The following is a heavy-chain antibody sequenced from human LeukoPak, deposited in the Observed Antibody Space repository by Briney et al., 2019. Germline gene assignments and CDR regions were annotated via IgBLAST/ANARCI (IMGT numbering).Heavy chain of an antibody. CDR1: GGSFSGYY. D-gene: IGHD2-2*01. CDR3: ARKQYPGWWFDP. Sequence: SETLSLTCAVYGGSFSGYYWSWIRQPPEKGLEWIGEINHSGSTNYNPSLKSRVTISVDTSKNQFSLKLSSVTAADTAVYYCARKQYPGWWFDPWGQGTLVTVSS. J-gene: IGHJ5*02. V-gene: IGHV4-34*01. CDR2: INHSGST.